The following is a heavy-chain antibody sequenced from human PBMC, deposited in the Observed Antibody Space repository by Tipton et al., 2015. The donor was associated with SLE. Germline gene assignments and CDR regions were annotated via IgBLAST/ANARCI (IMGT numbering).Heavy chain of an antibody. J-gene: IGHJ4*02. Sequence: TLSLTCTVSGGSISSGSYYWSWIRQPAGKGLEWIGRIYTSGSTNYNPSLKSRVTISVGTSKNQFSLKLSSVTAADTAVYYCARNGSGYSYFDYWGQGTLVTVSS. V-gene: IGHV4-61*02. CDR3: ARNGSGYSYFDY. CDR2: IYTSGST. D-gene: IGHD3-22*01. CDR1: GGSISSGSYY.